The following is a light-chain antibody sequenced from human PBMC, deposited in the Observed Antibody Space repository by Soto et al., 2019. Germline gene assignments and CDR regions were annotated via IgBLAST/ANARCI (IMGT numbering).Light chain of an antibody. CDR3: QQSYSP. CDR1: QRISSY. V-gene: IGKV1-39*01. Sequence: DIQMTQSTSSLSASVGDRVTITCRASQRISSYLNWYQQKPGKAPKLLIYAASSLERGVPSRFSGSGSGTDFTLTISSLQPEDFATYYCQQSYSPFGPGTKVDIK. CDR2: AAS. J-gene: IGKJ3*01.